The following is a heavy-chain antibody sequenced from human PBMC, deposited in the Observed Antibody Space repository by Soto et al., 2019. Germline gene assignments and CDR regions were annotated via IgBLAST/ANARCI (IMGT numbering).Heavy chain of an antibody. CDR2: IYHRGST. D-gene: IGHD5-12*01. Sequence: QVQLQESGPGLVKPSQTLSLTCTVSGGSISNNNYYWSWIRQPPGKGLEWIGYIYHRGSTYYNPSLKSRVTISVDTSQNQFSLKLSSVTAADTAVYYCARDRRDSGYDPEFSSYYYGLDVWGQGTTVTVSS. J-gene: IGHJ6*02. V-gene: IGHV4-30-4*01. CDR1: GGSISNNNYY. CDR3: ARDRRDSGYDPEFSSYYYGLDV.